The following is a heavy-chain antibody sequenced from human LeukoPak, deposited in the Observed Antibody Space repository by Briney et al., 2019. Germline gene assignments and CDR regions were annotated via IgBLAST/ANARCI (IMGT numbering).Heavy chain of an antibody. CDR1: GGTFSSYA. J-gene: IGHJ2*01. D-gene: IGHD6-25*01. V-gene: IGHV1-69*13. CDR2: IIPIFGTT. CDR3: ARGSPHWGPAAPREEYFDP. Sequence: SVKVSCKASGGTFSSYAISWVRQAPGQGLEWMGGIIPIFGTTNYAQKFQGRVTITADESTSTAYMELSSLRSEDTAVYYCARGSPHWGPAAPREEYFDPWGRGTLVTVSS.